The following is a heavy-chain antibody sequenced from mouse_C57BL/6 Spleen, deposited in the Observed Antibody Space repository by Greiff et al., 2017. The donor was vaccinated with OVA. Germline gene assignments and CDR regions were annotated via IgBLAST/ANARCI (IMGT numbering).Heavy chain of an antibody. CDR1: GFSLTSYG. D-gene: IGHD2-3*01. CDR3: ASPYDNYGYFDV. V-gene: IGHV2-2*01. CDR2: IWSGGST. J-gene: IGHJ1*03. Sequence: VKLQESGPGLVQPSQSLSITCTVSGFSLTSYGVHWVRQSPGKGLEWLGVIWSGGSTDYNAAFISRLSISKDNSKSQVFFKMNSLQADDTAIYYCASPYDNYGYFDVWGTGTTVTVSS.